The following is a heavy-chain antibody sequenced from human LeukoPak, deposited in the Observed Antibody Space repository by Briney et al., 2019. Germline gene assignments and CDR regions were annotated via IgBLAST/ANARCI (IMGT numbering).Heavy chain of an antibody. D-gene: IGHD2-21*02. Sequence: GGSLRLSCKGSGYTFTSYWIAWVRQMPGKGLEWMGIIYPGDSDTRYSPSFQGQVTISADKSISTAYLQWSSLKASDTAMYYCARQDGSDLYYFDFWGQGTLVTVSS. J-gene: IGHJ4*02. CDR2: IYPGDSDT. CDR1: GYTFTSYW. V-gene: IGHV5-51*01. CDR3: ARQDGSDLYYFDF.